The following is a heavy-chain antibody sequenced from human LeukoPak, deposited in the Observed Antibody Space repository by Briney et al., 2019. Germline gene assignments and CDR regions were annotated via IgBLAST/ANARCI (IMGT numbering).Heavy chain of an antibody. J-gene: IGHJ4*02. CDR1: GFIFSSYS. D-gene: IGHD3-22*01. CDR2: ISGSSSYI. CDR3: ARDMSEYYNSSGYRVF. Sequence: GGSLRLSCAASGFIFSSYSMNWVRQAPGKGLEWVSSISGSSSYIYYADSVKGRLTISRDNAKKSLYLQMNSLRAEDTAVYYCARDMSEYYNSSGYRVFWGQGTLVTVSS. V-gene: IGHV3-21*01.